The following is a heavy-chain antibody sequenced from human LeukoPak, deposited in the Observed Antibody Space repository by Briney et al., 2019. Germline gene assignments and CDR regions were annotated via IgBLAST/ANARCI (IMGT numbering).Heavy chain of an antibody. CDR1: GFTFSNYA. J-gene: IGHJ4*02. CDR3: AKGKQYSTPGYFDY. Sequence: GGSLRLSCAASGFTFSNYAMSWVRQVPGKGLERVSTISGSGGSTYYADSVKGRFTISRDNSKNTLLLQMNSLRAEDTALYYCAKGKQYSTPGYFDYWGQGTLVTVSS. CDR2: ISGSGGST. D-gene: IGHD6-6*01. V-gene: IGHV3-23*01.